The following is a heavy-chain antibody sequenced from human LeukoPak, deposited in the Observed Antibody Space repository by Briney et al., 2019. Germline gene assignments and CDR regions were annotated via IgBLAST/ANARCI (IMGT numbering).Heavy chain of an antibody. J-gene: IGHJ3*02. Sequence: ASVKVSCKASGYTFTSYGISWVRQAPGQGLEWKGWISTYNGNTNYAQKLQGRVTMTTDTSTSTAYMELRSLRSDDTAVYHCARGKIEMGAFDIWGQGTMVTVSS. CDR1: GYTFTSYG. V-gene: IGHV1-18*01. CDR3: ARGKIEMGAFDI. D-gene: IGHD5-24*01. CDR2: ISTYNGNT.